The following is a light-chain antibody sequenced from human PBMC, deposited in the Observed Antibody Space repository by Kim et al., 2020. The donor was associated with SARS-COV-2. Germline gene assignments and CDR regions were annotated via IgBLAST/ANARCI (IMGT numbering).Light chain of an antibody. J-gene: IGLJ2*01. CDR1: SSDVGGYNS. Sequence: GQSVAISCTGTSSDVGGYNSVSWYQQHPGKAPKLMIYELDKRPSGVPDRFSGSKSGNTASLTVSGLQAEDEADYYCSSYAGSNNVLFGGGTQLTVL. CDR2: ELD. V-gene: IGLV2-8*01. CDR3: SSYAGSNNVL.